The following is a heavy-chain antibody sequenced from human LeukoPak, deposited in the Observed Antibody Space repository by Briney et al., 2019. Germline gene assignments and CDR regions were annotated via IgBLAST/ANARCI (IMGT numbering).Heavy chain of an antibody. CDR1: GYRFTTYW. CDR3: ARRDLYDISGHGGNTFDV. CDR2: IDPHDSDT. Sequence: GESLKISCKASGYRFTTYWIGWVRQLPGKGLEWMGIIDPHDSDTRYRPAFEGQVTVSADKSINTAYLQWSSLKASDTAIYFCARRDLYDISGHGGNTFDVWGQGTMVSVSS. J-gene: IGHJ3*01. D-gene: IGHD3-22*01. V-gene: IGHV5-51*01.